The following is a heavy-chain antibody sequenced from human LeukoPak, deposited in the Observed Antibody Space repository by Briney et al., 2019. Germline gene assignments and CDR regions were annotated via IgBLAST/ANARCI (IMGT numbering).Heavy chain of an antibody. Sequence: SETLSLTCTVSGGSISSYYWSWIRQPPGKGLEWIGYIYYSGSTNYNPSLKSRVTISVDTSKNQFSLKLSSVTAADSAVYYCAREDSSGYAAFDIWGQGTMVTVSS. D-gene: IGHD3-22*01. CDR1: GGSISSYY. CDR2: IYYSGST. V-gene: IGHV4-59*01. CDR3: AREDSSGYAAFDI. J-gene: IGHJ3*02.